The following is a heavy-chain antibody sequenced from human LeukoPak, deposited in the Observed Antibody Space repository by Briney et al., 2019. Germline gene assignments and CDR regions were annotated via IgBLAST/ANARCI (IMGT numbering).Heavy chain of an antibody. Sequence: SETLSLTCAIYGGSFSGYYWSWIRQSPGKGLEWLGEISQSGSTNNSPSLKSRITISVDPSKNQFSLKLSSVTAADTAVYYCARHVGRFLEWLPTPDFDYWGQGTLVTVSS. D-gene: IGHD3-3*01. J-gene: IGHJ4*02. CDR1: GGSFSGYY. CDR3: ARHVGRFLEWLPTPDFDY. CDR2: ISQSGST. V-gene: IGHV4-34*01.